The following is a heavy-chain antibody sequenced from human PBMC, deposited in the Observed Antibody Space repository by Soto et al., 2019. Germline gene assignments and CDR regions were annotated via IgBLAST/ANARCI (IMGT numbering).Heavy chain of an antibody. D-gene: IGHD3-22*01. Sequence: EVQLVESGGGLVQLGGSLRLSCAASGFTFSTYWMHWVRQAPGKGPVWVSRIKSDGSGTYYADSVEGRFTISRDNAQNTRFLLIDSLRVEATAVYCCARGDGDHYDGSGDLGRHWGQGSLVTVSS. CDR1: GFTFSTYW. V-gene: IGHV3-74*01. CDR2: IKSDGSGT. CDR3: ARGDGDHYDGSGDLGRH. J-gene: IGHJ4*02.